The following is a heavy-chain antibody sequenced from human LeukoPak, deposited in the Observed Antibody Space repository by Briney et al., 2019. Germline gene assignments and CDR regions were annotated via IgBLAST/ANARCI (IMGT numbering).Heavy chain of an antibody. CDR2: IYYSGST. CDR3: ARGAYYGSGSYLRY. J-gene: IGHJ4*02. D-gene: IGHD3-10*01. Sequence: SETLSLTCTVSGGSISSSSYYWGWIRQPPGKGLEWIGSIYYSGSTYYNPSLKSRVTISVDTSKNQFSLQLNSVTPEDTAVYYCARGAYYGSGSYLRYWGQGTLVTVSS. CDR1: GGSISSSSYY. V-gene: IGHV4-39*01.